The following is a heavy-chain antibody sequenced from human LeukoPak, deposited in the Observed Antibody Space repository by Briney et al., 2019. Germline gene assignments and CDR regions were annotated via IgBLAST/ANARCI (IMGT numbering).Heavy chain of an antibody. V-gene: IGHV4-39*07. CDR3: ARVRAAAGYYYYYVDV. CDR2: IYYSGST. D-gene: IGHD6-13*01. J-gene: IGHJ6*03. Sequence: SETLSLTCTVSGGSISSSSYYWGWIRQPPGKGLEWIGSIYYSGSTYYNPSLKSRVTISVDTSKNQFSLKLSSVTAADTAVYYCARVRAAAGYYYYYVDVWGKGTTVTVSS. CDR1: GGSISSSSYY.